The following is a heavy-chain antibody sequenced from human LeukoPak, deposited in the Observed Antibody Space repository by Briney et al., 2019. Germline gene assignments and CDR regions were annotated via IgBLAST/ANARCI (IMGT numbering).Heavy chain of an antibody. CDR3: ARLVATIYGWFDP. V-gene: IGHV3-7*04. D-gene: IGHD5-12*01. J-gene: IGHJ5*02. CDR2: IKEDGSEK. Sequence: PGGSLRLSCVDSGFTFVNTWMSWVRQAPGKGLEWVANIKEDGSEKYYVDSVKGRFTISRDNAKNSLYLQMNSLRAEDTAVYFCARLVATIYGWFDPWGQGTLVTVSS. CDR1: GFTFVNTW.